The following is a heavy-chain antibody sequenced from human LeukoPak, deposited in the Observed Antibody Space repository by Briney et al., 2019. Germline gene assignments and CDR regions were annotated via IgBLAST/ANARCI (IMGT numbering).Heavy chain of an antibody. J-gene: IGHJ4*02. CDR1: GFSFSSYW. CDR3: ARGLGYNIY. Sequence: GGSLRLSCAASGFSFSSYWMSWVRQAPGKGLEWVANIKQDGSEMYYVDSVKGRFTISRDNAKSSVYLQINRLRAEDTAVYYCARGLGYNIYWGQGTLVTVSS. CDR2: IKQDGSEM. V-gene: IGHV3-7*03. D-gene: IGHD1-14*01.